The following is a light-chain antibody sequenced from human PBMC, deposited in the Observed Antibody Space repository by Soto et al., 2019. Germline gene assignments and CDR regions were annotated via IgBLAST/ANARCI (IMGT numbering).Light chain of an antibody. CDR2: EGS. V-gene: IGLV2-14*01. J-gene: IGLJ2*01. CDR3: SSYTNSGTLVV. CDR1: SSDIGGYNY. Sequence: QSALTQPASVFGSPGQSITISCTGTSSDIGGYNYVSWYQQHPGKAPKLIIYEGSNRPSGVSDRFSGSTSGNTASLTISGLQAEDEADYYCSSYTNSGTLVVFGGGTKLTVL.